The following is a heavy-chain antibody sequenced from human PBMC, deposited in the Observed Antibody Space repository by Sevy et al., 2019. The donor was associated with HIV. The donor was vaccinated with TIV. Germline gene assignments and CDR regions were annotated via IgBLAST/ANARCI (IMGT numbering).Heavy chain of an antibody. CDR3: AKDGLHSGDFEYFQD. J-gene: IGHJ1*01. CDR1: GFTFSSYA. V-gene: IGHV3-23*01. D-gene: IGHD2-21*02. CDR2: MTGSGSIT. Sequence: GGSLRLSCAAYGFTFSSYAMTWVRQAPGKGLDWVSSMTGSGSITYYGDSVKGRFTISRDNSKNTLYLQMNNLRVEDTALYYCAKDGLHSGDFEYFQDWGQGTLVTVSS.